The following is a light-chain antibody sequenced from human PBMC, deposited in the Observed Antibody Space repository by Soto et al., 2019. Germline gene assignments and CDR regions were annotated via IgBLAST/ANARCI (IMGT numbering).Light chain of an antibody. J-gene: IGLJ1*01. CDR3: GAWDSSLRAVDV. Sequence: SVLTQPPSTSAAPGQKGTLSCSGSSSKNRKKYFSWYQQLPGTTPKLLIYENNKRPSGIPDLFSGSKSGTSATLGITGLQTGDEAEYYCGAWDSSLRAVDVFGTGTKVTVL. CDR1: SSKNRKKY. CDR2: ENN. V-gene: IGLV1-51*02.